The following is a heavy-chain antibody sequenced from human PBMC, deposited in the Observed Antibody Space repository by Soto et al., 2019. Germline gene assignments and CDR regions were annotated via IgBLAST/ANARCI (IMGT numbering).Heavy chain of an antibody. J-gene: IGHJ3*02. CDR3: AKDRMSYNSVWDPFDI. D-gene: IGHD3-10*01. V-gene: IGHV3-23*01. Sequence: EAQLLGSGGGLAQPGGSWSLSGAPPGSTFANYPLTGVRQPPGKGPEWVSSIGGGGDDTYYADSVKGRFTISRDNSQNTMSLQMNSLRAEDTAVYYCAKDRMSYNSVWDPFDIWGQGTMVTVSS. CDR2: IGGGGDDT. CDR1: GSTFANYP.